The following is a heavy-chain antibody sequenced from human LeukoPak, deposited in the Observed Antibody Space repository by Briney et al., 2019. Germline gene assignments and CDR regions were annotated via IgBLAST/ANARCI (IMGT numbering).Heavy chain of an antibody. Sequence: GGSLRLSCAASGFTFSVYAMTWVRQAPGKGLEWVSTITGTGVYTYYTDSVKGRFTISRDNSKNTLYLQMHSLRAEDTAVYYCARDTTRVTDGLAYWYFDRCGRGTLVTVSS. V-gene: IGHV3-23*01. CDR2: ITGTGVYT. D-gene: IGHD2-21*02. CDR1: GFTFSVYA. J-gene: IGHJ2*01. CDR3: ARDTTRVTDGLAYWYFDR.